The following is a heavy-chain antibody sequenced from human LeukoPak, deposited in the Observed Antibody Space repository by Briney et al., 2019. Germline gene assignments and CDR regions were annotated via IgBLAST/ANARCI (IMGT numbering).Heavy chain of an antibody. CDR3: ARDMGSMVRGAEYFQH. V-gene: IGHV3-23*01. D-gene: IGHD3-10*01. CDR1: GFTFSSYA. J-gene: IGHJ1*01. CDR2: ISGSGGST. Sequence: GGSLRLSCAASGFTFSSYAMSWVRQAPGKGLEWVSAISGSGGSTYYADSVKGRFTISRDNSKNTLYLQMNSLRAEDTAVYYCARDMGSMVRGAEYFQHWGQGTLVTVSS.